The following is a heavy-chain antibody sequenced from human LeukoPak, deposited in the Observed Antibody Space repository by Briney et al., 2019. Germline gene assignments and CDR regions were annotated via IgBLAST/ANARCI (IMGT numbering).Heavy chain of an antibody. CDR2: IYYSGST. D-gene: IGHD6-13*01. Sequence: KPSETLSLTCTVSGGSISSYYWSWIRQPPGKGLEWIGYIYYSGSTNYNPSLKSRVTISVDTSKNQFSLKLSSVTAADTAVYYCARSSSWYARYGMDVWGQGTTVTVSS. J-gene: IGHJ6*02. CDR3: ARSSSWYARYGMDV. V-gene: IGHV4-59*08. CDR1: GGSISSYY.